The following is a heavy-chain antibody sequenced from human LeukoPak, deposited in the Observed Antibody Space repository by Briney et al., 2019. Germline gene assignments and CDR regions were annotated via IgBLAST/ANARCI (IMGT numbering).Heavy chain of an antibody. J-gene: IGHJ6*02. D-gene: IGHD6-13*01. CDR2: MKQDGSEK. CDR1: GFTLSSYW. CDR3: ARAPPFSSPSYPGSYYVLDV. V-gene: IGHV3-7*03. Sequence: GGSLRLSSAASGFTLSSYWMSWVRQTPWKGLEWVANMKQDGSEKYYVDSVKGRFTISRDNAKNSLYLQINSLRAEDTAVYYCARAPPFSSPSYPGSYYVLDVWGQGTTVTVSS.